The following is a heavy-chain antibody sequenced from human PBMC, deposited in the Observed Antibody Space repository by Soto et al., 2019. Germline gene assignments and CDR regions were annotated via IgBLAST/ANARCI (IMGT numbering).Heavy chain of an antibody. Sequence: PSQTLSLTCAISGDSVSSNSAAWNWIRQSPSRGLEWLGRTYYRSKWYNDYAVSVKSRITINPDTSKNQFSLQLNSVTPEDTAVYYFARGYCSSTSCYYYYYYGMDVWGQGTTVIVSS. CDR3: ARGYCSSTSCYYYYYYGMDV. J-gene: IGHJ6*02. D-gene: IGHD2-2*01. V-gene: IGHV6-1*01. CDR2: TYYRSKWYN. CDR1: GDSVSSNSAA.